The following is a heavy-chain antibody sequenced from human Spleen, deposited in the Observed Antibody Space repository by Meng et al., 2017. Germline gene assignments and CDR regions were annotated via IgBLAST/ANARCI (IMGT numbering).Heavy chain of an antibody. CDR2: ILPNFAIT. CDR3: ATEGSSWPYYFDH. V-gene: IGHV1-69*17. CDR1: GDTFINYA. D-gene: IGHD6-13*01. Sequence: QLQLVQPGTRVNTPWSLVRVPCKTPGDTFINYAIIWVRLAPGQGLEWMGGILPNFAITHYAQKFQDRVTITADKSTSTAYMELSSLKFEDTAVYYCATEGSSWPYYFDHWGQGTLVTVSS. J-gene: IGHJ4*02.